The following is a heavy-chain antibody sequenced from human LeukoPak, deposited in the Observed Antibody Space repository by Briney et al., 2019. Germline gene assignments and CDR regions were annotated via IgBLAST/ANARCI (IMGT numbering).Heavy chain of an antibody. Sequence: PGGSLGLSCAASGFTFSSYSMNWVRQAPGKGLEWVSSISSSSSYIYYADSVKGRFTISRDNAKNSLYLQMNSLRAEDTAVYYCARDITMIVVVTSYFDYWGQGTLVTVSS. J-gene: IGHJ4*02. V-gene: IGHV3-21*01. CDR1: GFTFSSYS. CDR2: ISSSSSYI. D-gene: IGHD3-22*01. CDR3: ARDITMIVVVTSYFDY.